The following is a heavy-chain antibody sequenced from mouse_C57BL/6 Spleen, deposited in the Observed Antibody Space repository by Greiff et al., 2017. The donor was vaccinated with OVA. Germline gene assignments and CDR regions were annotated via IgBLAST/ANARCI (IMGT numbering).Heavy chain of an antibody. CDR1: GYTFTSYW. J-gene: IGHJ4*01. Sequence: QVQLQQPGAELVKPGASVKLSCKASGYTFTSYWMHWVKQRPGQGLEWIGMIHPNSGSTNYNEKFKSKATLTVDKSSSTAYMQLSSLTSEDSAVYYCARGHDYYYAMDYWGQGTSVTVSS. V-gene: IGHV1-64*01. CDR2: IHPNSGST. D-gene: IGHD2-4*01. CDR3: ARGHDYYYAMDY.